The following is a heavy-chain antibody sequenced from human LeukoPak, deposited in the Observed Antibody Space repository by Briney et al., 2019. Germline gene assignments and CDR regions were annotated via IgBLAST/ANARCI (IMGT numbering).Heavy chain of an antibody. CDR3: ARPAVEMATIPLDY. J-gene: IGHJ4*02. D-gene: IGHD5-24*01. Sequence: SETLSLTCTVSGGSISSSSYYWGWIRQPPGKGLEWIGSIYYSGSTYYNPSLKSRVTISVDTSKNQFSLKLSSVTAADTAVYYCARPAVEMATIPLDYWGQGTLVTVSS. CDR2: IYYSGST. V-gene: IGHV4-39*01. CDR1: GGSISSSSYY.